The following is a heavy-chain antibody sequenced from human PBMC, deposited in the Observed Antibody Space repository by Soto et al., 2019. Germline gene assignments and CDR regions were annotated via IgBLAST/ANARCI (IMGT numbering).Heavy chain of an antibody. V-gene: IGHV3-21*01. J-gene: IGHJ6*02. CDR1: GFTFSSYS. Sequence: GGSLRLSCAASGFTFSSYSMNWVRQAPGKGLEWVSSISSSSSYIYYADSVKGRFTISRDNAKNSLYLQMNSLRAEDTAVYYCARDQCSSTSCYTGGYYYYYYGMDVWGQGTTVTVSS. D-gene: IGHD2-2*02. CDR2: ISSSSSYI. CDR3: ARDQCSSTSCYTGGYYYYYYGMDV.